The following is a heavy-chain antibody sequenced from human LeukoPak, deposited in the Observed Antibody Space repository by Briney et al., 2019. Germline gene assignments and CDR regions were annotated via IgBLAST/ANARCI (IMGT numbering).Heavy chain of an antibody. D-gene: IGHD4-17*01. J-gene: IGHJ3*02. Sequence: GGSLRLSCAASGFTFSSYWMSWVRQAPGKGLEWVANIKQDGSEKYYVDSVKGRFTISRDNAKNSLYLQMNSLRAEDTAVYYCARVRTYDYGDYVFRPNDAFDIWGQGTMVTVSS. CDR3: ARVRTYDYGDYVFRPNDAFDI. V-gene: IGHV3-7*01. CDR1: GFTFSSYW. CDR2: IKQDGSEK.